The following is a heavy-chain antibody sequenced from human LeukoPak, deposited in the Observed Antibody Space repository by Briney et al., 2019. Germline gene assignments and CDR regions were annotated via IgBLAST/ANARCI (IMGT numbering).Heavy chain of an antibody. CDR3: ARAHTAVAGWYYYYMDV. Sequence: SSETLFLTCAVYGGSFSGYYWNWIRQPPGKGLEWIGEINHSGSTNYNPSLKSRVTMSVDTSKNQFSLKLSSVTAADTAVYYCARAHTAVAGWYYYYMDVWGKGTTVTITS. CDR2: INHSGST. V-gene: IGHV4-34*01. D-gene: IGHD6-19*01. CDR1: GGSFSGYY. J-gene: IGHJ6*03.